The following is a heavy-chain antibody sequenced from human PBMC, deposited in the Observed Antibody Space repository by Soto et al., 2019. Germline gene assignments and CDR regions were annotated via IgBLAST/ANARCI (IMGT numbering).Heavy chain of an antibody. J-gene: IGHJ4*02. CDR3: ARGRRYYDSSGYSYDFQFGY. Sequence: SETLSLTCTVSGGSISSGDYYWSWIRQPPGKGLEWIGYIYYSGSTYYNPSLKSRVTISVDTSKNQFSLKLNSVTAADTAVYYCARGRRYYDSSGYSYDFQFGYWGQGTLVTVSS. D-gene: IGHD3-22*01. CDR1: GGSISSGDYY. V-gene: IGHV4-30-4*08. CDR2: IYYSGST.